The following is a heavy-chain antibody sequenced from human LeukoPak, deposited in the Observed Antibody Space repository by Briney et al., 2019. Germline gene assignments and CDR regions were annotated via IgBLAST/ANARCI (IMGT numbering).Heavy chain of an antibody. CDR2: IYHSGST. V-gene: IGHV4-30-2*01. CDR3: ARGVLREYYFDY. Sequence: SQTLSLTCAVSGGSISSGGYSWSWLRQPPGKGLEWIGYIYHSGSTYYNPSLKSRVTISVDRSKNQFSLKLSSVTAADTAVYYCARGVLREYYFDYWGQGTLVTVSS. J-gene: IGHJ4*02. CDR1: GGSISSGGYS.